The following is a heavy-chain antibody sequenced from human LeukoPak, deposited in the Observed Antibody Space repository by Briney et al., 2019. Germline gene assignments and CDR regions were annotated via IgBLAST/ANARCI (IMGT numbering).Heavy chain of an antibody. J-gene: IGHJ4*02. D-gene: IGHD6-13*01. CDR1: GFTLSSYD. Sequence: GGSLRLSCAASGFTLSSYDMHWVRRATGKGLEWVSAIGTAGDTYYPGSVKGRFTISRENAKNSLYLQTNSLRAGDTAVYYYARFSEQLVSFDYWGQGTLVTVSS. CDR2: IGTAGDT. V-gene: IGHV3-13*01. CDR3: ARFSEQLVSFDY.